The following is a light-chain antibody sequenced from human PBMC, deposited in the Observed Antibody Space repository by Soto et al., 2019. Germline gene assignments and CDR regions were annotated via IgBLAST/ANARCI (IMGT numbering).Light chain of an antibody. CDR2: EVN. Sequence: QSALSQPASMSGSPGQSITIPCTGASSDIGLYNYVSWYQHHPGKAPKLLISEVNVRPSGLSDRFSASKAGNTASLTISGLQPEDAAYYYCSFLSTTSTNMVFGSGTKVTV. CDR1: SSDIGLYNY. V-gene: IGLV2-14*01. J-gene: IGLJ1*01. CDR3: SFLSTTSTNMV.